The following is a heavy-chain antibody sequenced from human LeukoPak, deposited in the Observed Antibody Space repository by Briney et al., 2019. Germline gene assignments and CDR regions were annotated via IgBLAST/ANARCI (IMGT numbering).Heavy chain of an antibody. CDR2: INPNSGGT. J-gene: IGHJ3*02. D-gene: IGHD2-8*01. CDR1: GYTFTSYD. CDR3: AREAGTKDAFDI. V-gene: IGHV1-2*02. Sequence: ASVKVSCKASGYTFTSYDINWVRQAPGQGLEWMGWINPNSGGTNYAQKFQGRVTMTRDTSISTAYMELSRLRSDDTAVYYCAREAGTKDAFDIWGQGTMVTVSS.